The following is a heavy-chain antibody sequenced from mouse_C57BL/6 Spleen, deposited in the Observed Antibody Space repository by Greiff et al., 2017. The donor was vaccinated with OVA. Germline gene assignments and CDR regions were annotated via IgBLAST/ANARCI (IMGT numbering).Heavy chain of an antibody. V-gene: IGHV5-4*03. CDR1: GFTFSSYA. D-gene: IGHD2-5*01. J-gene: IGHJ4*01. Sequence: DVKLVESGGGLVKPGGSLKLSCAASGFTFSSYAMSWVRQTPEKRLEWVATISDGGSYTYYPDNVKGRFTISRDNAKNNLYLQMSHLKSEDTAMYYCARYSNYYYYAMDYWGQGTSVTVSS. CDR2: ISDGGSYT. CDR3: ARYSNYYYYAMDY.